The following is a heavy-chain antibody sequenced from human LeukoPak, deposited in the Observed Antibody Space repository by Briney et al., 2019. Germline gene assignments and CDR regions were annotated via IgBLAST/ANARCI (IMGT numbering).Heavy chain of an antibody. V-gene: IGHV3-7*01. J-gene: IGHJ4*02. Sequence: QPGGSLRLSCAASGFTFSSYWMSWVRQAPGKGLEWVANIKQDGSEKYYVDSVKGRFTISRDNAKNSLYLQMNSLRAEDTAVYYCAKDPRPGHSNSWYQVDWGQGTLVTVSS. CDR3: AKDPRPGHSNSWYQVD. D-gene: IGHD6-13*01. CDR2: IKQDGSEK. CDR1: GFTFSSYW.